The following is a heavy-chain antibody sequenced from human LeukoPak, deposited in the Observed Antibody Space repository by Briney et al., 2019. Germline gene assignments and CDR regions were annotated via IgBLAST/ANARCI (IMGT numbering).Heavy chain of an antibody. CDR3: ASVDFWSGLGDY. CDR2: ISSSSSYI. D-gene: IGHD3-3*01. J-gene: IGHJ4*02. V-gene: IGHV3-21*01. CDR1: GFTLSSYS. Sequence: GGSLRLSCAASGFTLSSYSMNWVRQAPGKGLEWVSSISSSSSYIYYADSVKGRFTISRDNAKNSLYLQMNSLRAEDTAVYYCASVDFWSGLGDYWGQGTLVTVSS.